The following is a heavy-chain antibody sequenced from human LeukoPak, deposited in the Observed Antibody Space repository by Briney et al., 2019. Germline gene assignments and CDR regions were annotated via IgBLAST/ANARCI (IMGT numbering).Heavy chain of an antibody. D-gene: IGHD5-12*01. V-gene: IGHV4-39*01. J-gene: IGHJ4*02. Sequence: SETLSLICTVSGGPISSSDYYWGWIRKAPGKGLEWIGNIYYSASTYYNPSLKSRVTISVDTSNNQFSLELSSVTAADTAVYYCARWVATPRGYFDYWGQGTLVTVSS. CDR3: ARWVATPRGYFDY. CDR2: IYYSAST. CDR1: GGPISSSDYY.